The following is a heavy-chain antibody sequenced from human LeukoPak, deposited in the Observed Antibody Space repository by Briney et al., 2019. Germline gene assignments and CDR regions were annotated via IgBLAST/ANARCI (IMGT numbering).Heavy chain of an antibody. D-gene: IGHD6-19*01. CDR3: AKERYSSGWWDFDY. J-gene: IGHJ4*02. CDR1: GFTFSSYG. V-gene: IGHV3-30*02. Sequence: AGALRLSCAASGFTFSSYGMHWVRQAPGKGVEWVAFIRYDGSNKYYADSVKGRLTISRDNSKHTLYLNMNSLRAEDTAVYYCAKERYSSGWWDFDYWGQGTLVTVSS. CDR2: IRYDGSNK.